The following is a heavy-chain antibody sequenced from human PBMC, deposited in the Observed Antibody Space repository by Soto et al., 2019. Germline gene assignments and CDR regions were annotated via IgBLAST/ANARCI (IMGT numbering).Heavy chain of an antibody. CDR1: GYSISSDYY. J-gene: IGHJ4*02. V-gene: IGHV4-38-2*01. CDR2: IYHSGNT. CDR3: ARLHTVTKYYFDY. Sequence: SETLSLTCAVSGYSISSDYYWGWIRQPPGKGLEWIGSIYHSGNTYYNPSLKSRLTTSIDTSKNQFSVKLSSVTAADTAVYYCARLHTVTKYYFDYWGQGTLVTVSS. D-gene: IGHD4-17*01.